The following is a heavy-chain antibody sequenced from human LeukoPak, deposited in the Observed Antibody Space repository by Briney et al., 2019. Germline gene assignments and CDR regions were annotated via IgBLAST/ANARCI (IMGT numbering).Heavy chain of an antibody. J-gene: IGHJ4*02. Sequence: ASVKVSCKASGYTFTSYDIIWVRPATGQGLAWMGWMNPNSGNTGYAQKFQGRVTMTRNTSISTAYMELSSLRSEDTAVYYCARGYYYDSSGYYYWGQGTLVTVSS. CDR1: GYTFTSYD. D-gene: IGHD3-22*01. V-gene: IGHV1-8*01. CDR3: ARGYYYDSSGYYY. CDR2: MNPNSGNT.